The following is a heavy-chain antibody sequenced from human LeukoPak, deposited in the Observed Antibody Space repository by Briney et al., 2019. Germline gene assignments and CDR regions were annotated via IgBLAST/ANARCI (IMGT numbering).Heavy chain of an antibody. CDR2: IYHSGST. CDR3: ARAVYYYDEFDY. CDR1: GYSISSGYY. V-gene: IGHV4-38-2*01. Sequence: SETLSLTCAVSGYSISSGYYWGWIRLPPGKGLEWIGSIYHSGSTYYNPSLKSRVTISVDTSKNQFSLKLSSVTAADTAVYYCARAVYYYDEFDYWGQGTLVTVSS. J-gene: IGHJ4*02. D-gene: IGHD3-22*01.